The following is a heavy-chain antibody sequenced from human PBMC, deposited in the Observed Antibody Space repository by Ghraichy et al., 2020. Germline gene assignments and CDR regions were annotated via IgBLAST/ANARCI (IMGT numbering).Heavy chain of an antibody. Sequence: SETLSLTCAISGDSVSSNSAAWNWIRQSPSRGLEWLGRTYYRSNWYNDYAVSVKSRITINPDTSKNQFSLQLNSVTPEDTAVYYCARGGRGATGTQSAFDIWGQGTMVTVSS. V-gene: IGHV6-1*01. D-gene: IGHD6-13*01. CDR2: TYYRSNWYN. CDR1: GDSVSSNSAA. CDR3: ARGGRGATGTQSAFDI. J-gene: IGHJ3*02.